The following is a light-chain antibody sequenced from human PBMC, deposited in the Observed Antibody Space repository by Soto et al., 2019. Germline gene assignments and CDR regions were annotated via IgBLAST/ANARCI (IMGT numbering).Light chain of an antibody. Sequence: IQLTQSPSSLSASVGDRVTITCRASQGISSYLAWYQQKPGKAPKLLIYAASTSQSGVPSRFSGSGSGTDFTLTISSLQPEDFATYYCQQLNSYPSITFGQGTRLEIK. V-gene: IGKV1-9*01. CDR2: AAS. CDR1: QGISSY. CDR3: QQLNSYPSIT. J-gene: IGKJ5*01.